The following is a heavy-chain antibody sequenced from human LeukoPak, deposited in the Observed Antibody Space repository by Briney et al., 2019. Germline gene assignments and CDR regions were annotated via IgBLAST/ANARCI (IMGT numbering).Heavy chain of an antibody. Sequence: SETLSLTCTVSGGSISNYYWSWIRQPPGKGLEWIAHIYYSGSTNYNPSLKSRVTISVDTSKNQFSLKLSSVTAADTAVYYCARRLARRGYGDYCDYWGQGTLVTVSS. J-gene: IGHJ4*02. CDR3: ARRLARRGYGDYCDY. D-gene: IGHD4-17*01. CDR1: GGSISNYY. CDR2: IYYSGST. V-gene: IGHV4-59*08.